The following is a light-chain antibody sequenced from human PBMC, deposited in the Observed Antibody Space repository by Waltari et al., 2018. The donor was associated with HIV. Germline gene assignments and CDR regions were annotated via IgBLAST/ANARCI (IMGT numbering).Light chain of an antibody. J-gene: IGKJ3*01. CDR3: QELNSYPRKVT. V-gene: IGKV1-9*01. Sequence: DILLTQSPSFLSASVGDRVTITCRASQGISNYLAWYQQKPGKAPKILIYSASTLQSGVPSRFSGSGSGTEFTLTISSLLPEDFATYYCQELNSYPRKVTFGPGTKVDIK. CDR1: QGISNY. CDR2: SAS.